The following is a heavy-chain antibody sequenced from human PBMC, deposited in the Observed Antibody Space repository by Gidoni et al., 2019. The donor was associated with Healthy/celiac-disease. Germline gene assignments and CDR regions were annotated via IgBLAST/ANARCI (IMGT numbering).Heavy chain of an antibody. CDR2: ISSSSSYT. J-gene: IGHJ4*02. Sequence: QVQLVESGGGVVKPGGSLRLARAAPGITFSDYHMSWIRQAPGKGLEWVSYISSSSSYTNYADSVKGRFTISRDNAKNSLYLQMNSLRAEDTAVYYCARDTSPKLIAADWGQGTLVTVSS. D-gene: IGHD6-13*01. CDR3: ARDTSPKLIAAD. V-gene: IGHV3-11*06. CDR1: GITFSDYH.